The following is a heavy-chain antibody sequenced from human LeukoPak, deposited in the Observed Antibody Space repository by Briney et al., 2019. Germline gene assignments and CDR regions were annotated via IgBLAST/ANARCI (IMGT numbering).Heavy chain of an antibody. V-gene: IGHV3-72*01. CDR3: VRVVTTGSGWYHLDN. CDR1: GFSITDHH. Sequence: GGSLRLSCAGAGFSITDHHMDWVRQAPGKGLEWIGRGATTKPNSCTTQYAASARGRFTISRDDSQNSLYLQLNSLKTEDTAVYYCVRVVTTGSGWYHLDNWGLGTLVTVSS. CDR2: GATTKPNSCTT. D-gene: IGHD6-13*01. J-gene: IGHJ4*02.